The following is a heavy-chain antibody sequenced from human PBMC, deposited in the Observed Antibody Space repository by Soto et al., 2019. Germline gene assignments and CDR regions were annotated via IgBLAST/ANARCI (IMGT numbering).Heavy chain of an antibody. CDR2: IYWDGDE. V-gene: IGHV2-5*02. CDR1: GFSLTTTGEN. J-gene: IGHJ4*02. CDR3: AHRPSTRYGYY. Sequence: GSGPTLVNPTQTLTLTCSFSGFSLTTTGENVGWIRQPPGKALEWLALIYWDGDERYSPSLQSRLTITKDTSKKQVVLIMTNMDPVDTATYYCAHRPSTRYGYYWGQGTQVTVSS. D-gene: IGHD5-18*01.